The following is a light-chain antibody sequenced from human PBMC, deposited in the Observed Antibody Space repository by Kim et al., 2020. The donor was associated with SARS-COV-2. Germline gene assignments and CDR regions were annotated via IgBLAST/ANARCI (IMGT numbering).Light chain of an antibody. CDR1: QSVDNY. Sequence: ETVMTQSPATLSVSPGEGVTLSCRASQSVDNYLAWYQQKPGQAPSLLIYDGSTRASGVPARFSGSGSGTEFTLTISSLQSEDVAVYYCQQYKNWPPNTFGQGTRLEIK. CDR3: QQYKNWPPNT. J-gene: IGKJ5*01. V-gene: IGKV3D-15*01. CDR2: DGS.